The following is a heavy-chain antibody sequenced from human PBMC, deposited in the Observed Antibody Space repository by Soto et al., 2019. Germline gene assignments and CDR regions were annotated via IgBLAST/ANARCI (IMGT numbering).Heavy chain of an antibody. D-gene: IGHD4-17*01. CDR2: IIPILDIA. V-gene: IGHV1-69*02. J-gene: IGHJ5*02. CDR3: ARGELGDYGDYVSLWFDP. Sequence: QVQLVQSGAEVKKPGSSVKVSCKASGGTFSSYTISWVRQAPGQGLEWMGGIIPILDIAYYAQKFQGRVTITADKSTSTAYMELSSLRSEDTAVYYCARGELGDYGDYVSLWFDPWGQGTLVTVSS. CDR1: GGTFSSYT.